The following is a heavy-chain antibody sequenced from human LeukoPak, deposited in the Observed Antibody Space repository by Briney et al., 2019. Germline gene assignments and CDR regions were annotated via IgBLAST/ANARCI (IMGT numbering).Heavy chain of an antibody. CDR3: ARPYGSGSYYPQYFDY. Sequence: GGSLRLSCAAPGFTFSAYEMNWVRQAPGKGLEWVSYISSSGSTIYYADSVKGRFTISRDNAKNSLYLQMNSLRAEDTAVYYCARPYGSGSYYPQYFDYWGQGTLVTVSS. D-gene: IGHD3-10*01. V-gene: IGHV3-48*03. CDR2: ISSSGSTI. CDR1: GFTFSAYE. J-gene: IGHJ4*02.